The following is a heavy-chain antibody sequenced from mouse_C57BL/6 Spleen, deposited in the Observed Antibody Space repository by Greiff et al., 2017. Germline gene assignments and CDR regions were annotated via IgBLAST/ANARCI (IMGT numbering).Heavy chain of an antibody. V-gene: IGHV2-2*01. CDR1: GFSLTSYG. D-gene: IGHD2-4*01. J-gene: IGHJ4*01. Sequence: QVQLKQSGPGLVQPSQSLSITCTASGFSLTSYGVHWVRQSPGKGLEWLGVIWSGGSTAENAAFISRLSISKDNSKSEVFFKMNSLQADDTAIDYCTGGSSTITAYAMDYWGQGTSVTVSS. CDR3: TGGSSTITAYAMDY. CDR2: IWSGGST.